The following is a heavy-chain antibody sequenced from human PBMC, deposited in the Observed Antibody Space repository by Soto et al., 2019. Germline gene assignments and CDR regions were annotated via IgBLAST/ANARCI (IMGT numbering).Heavy chain of an antibody. CDR3: ARDYYYDSSGYPYIFDY. CDR2: INPSGGST. Sequence: GASVKVSCKASGYAFTSYYMHWVRQAPGQGLEWMGIINPSGGSTSYAQKFQGRVTMTRDTSTSTVYMELSSLRSEDTAVYYCARDYYYDSSGYPYIFDYWGQGTLVTVSS. D-gene: IGHD3-22*01. J-gene: IGHJ4*02. V-gene: IGHV1-46*01. CDR1: GYAFTSYY.